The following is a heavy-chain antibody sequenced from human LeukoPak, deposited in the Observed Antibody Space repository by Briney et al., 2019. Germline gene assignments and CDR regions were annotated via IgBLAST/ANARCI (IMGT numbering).Heavy chain of an antibody. CDR3: AREFMRVTAFDI. Sequence: ASVTVSFTAPVYTFSDNYIHWVRQGPGQGLEWMGWINPHSGGTNYADNFQGRVTLTRDTSISTAYMDLSSLISDDTAVYYCAREFMRVTAFDIWGQGTMVTVSS. V-gene: IGHV1-2*02. D-gene: IGHD2-21*02. J-gene: IGHJ3*02. CDR1: VYTFSDNY. CDR2: INPHSGGT.